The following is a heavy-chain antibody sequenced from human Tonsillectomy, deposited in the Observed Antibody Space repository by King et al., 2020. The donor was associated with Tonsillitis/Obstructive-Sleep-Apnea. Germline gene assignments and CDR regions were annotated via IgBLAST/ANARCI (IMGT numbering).Heavy chain of an antibody. CDR1: GFTFDDYT. D-gene: IGHD3-3*01. Sequence: VQLVESGGVVVQPGGSLRLSCAASGFTFDDYTMHWVRQAPGKGLEGVSLISWDGGSTYYADSVKGRFTISRDNSKNSLYLQMNSLRTEDTALYCAKGGRDFWSGYYYDYFDYWGQGTLVTVSS. CDR2: ISWDGGST. CDR3: AKGGRDFWSGYYYDYFDY. J-gene: IGHJ4*02. V-gene: IGHV3-43*01.